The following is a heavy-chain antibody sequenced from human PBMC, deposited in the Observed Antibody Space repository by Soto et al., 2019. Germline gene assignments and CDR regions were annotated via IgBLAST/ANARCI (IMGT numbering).Heavy chain of an antibody. Sequence: QLQLQESGPGLVKPSETLSLTCTVSGGSISTSSYYWGWIRQPPGKGLEWIGSIYYSGSTYYNPSLKSRVTISVDTSKTQFSLKLSSVAAADTAVYYCARDYDSSGDYWGQGTLVTVSS. J-gene: IGHJ4*02. CDR2: IYYSGST. V-gene: IGHV4-39*01. CDR3: ARDYDSSGDY. CDR1: GGSISTSSYY. D-gene: IGHD3-22*01.